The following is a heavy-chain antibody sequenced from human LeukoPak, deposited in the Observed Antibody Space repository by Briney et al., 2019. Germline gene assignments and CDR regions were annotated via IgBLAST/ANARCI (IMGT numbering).Heavy chain of an antibody. J-gene: IGHJ4*02. CDR3: ARGAYGDK. CDR2: ISTQSGNT. D-gene: IGHD4-17*01. Sequence: ASVKVSCKASGYTLTSYGINWMRQAPGQGLEWMGWISTQSGNTNYAQKVQGRLTLTTDRSTNTAYMELRSLRSDDAAVYYCARGAYGDKWGQGTMVTVSS. V-gene: IGHV1-18*01. CDR1: GYTLTSYG.